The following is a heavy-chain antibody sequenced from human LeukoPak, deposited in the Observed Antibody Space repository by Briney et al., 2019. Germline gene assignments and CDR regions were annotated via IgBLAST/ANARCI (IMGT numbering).Heavy chain of an antibody. J-gene: IGHJ4*02. CDR1: GFTFSSPW. CDR3: ARGTAGYHSSYFDY. CDR2: INSDGSAT. V-gene: IGHV3-74*01. D-gene: IGHD3-16*02. Sequence: GGSLRLSCAASGFTFSSPWMHWVRQAPGKGLVWVSRINSDGSATAYADSVKGRFTIPRDNAENTLYLQMNSLRAEDTAVYYCARGTAGYHSSYFDYWGQGTLVTVSS.